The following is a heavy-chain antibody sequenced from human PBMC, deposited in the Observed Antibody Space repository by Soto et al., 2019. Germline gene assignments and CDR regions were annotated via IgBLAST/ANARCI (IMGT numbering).Heavy chain of an antibody. V-gene: IGHV4-34*01. CDR3: ARVGSGWHAANVFDY. CDR2: INHRGST. D-gene: IGHD6-19*01. Sequence: PSETLSLTCAVYGGSFSGYYWSWIRQPPGKGLEWIGEINHRGSTNYNPSLKSRVTISVDTSKNQFSLKLSSVTAADTAVYYCARVGSGWHAANVFDYWGRGTLVTVSS. J-gene: IGHJ4*02. CDR1: GGSFSGYY.